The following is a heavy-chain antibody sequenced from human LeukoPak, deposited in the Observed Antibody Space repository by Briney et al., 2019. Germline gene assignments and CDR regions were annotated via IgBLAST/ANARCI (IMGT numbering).Heavy chain of an antibody. D-gene: IGHD3-10*01. CDR1: GYTFTGYY. Sequence: ASVKVSCKASGYTFTGYYMHGVRQAPGQGLEWMGWINPNSGGTNYAQKFQGRVTMTRDTSISTAYMELSRLRSDDTAVYYCARETRPMVRGVIITPNFDYWAREPWSPSPQ. CDR2: INPNSGGT. V-gene: IGHV1-2*02. CDR3: ARETRPMVRGVIITPNFDY. J-gene: IGHJ4*02.